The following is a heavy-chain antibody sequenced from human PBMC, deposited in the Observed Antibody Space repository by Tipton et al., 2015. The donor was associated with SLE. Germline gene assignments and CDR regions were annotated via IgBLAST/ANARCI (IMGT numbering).Heavy chain of an antibody. Sequence: SLRLSCAAAGFTFSDYAMHWVRQAPGKGLEWVSLIYSGGTTYYAESVRGRFTISRDNSKNTLYLQMNSLRAEDTAVYYCAKEGSYDSSGYYYGAGMDVLGQGTTVTVSS. CDR2: IYSGGTT. V-gene: IGHV3-23*03. J-gene: IGHJ6*02. D-gene: IGHD3-22*01. CDR1: GFTFSDYA. CDR3: AKEGSYDSSGYYYGAGMDV.